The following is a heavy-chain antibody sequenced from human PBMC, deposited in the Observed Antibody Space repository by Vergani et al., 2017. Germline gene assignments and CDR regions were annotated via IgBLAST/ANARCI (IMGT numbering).Heavy chain of an antibody. CDR2: ISYDGSNK. J-gene: IGHJ4*02. CDR3: AKVVDTAMVPFDY. V-gene: IGHV3-30*18. CDR1: GFTFSSYG. Sequence: QVQLVESGGGVVQPGRSLRLSCAASGFTFSSYGMHWVRQAPGKGLEWVAVISYDGSNKYYADSVKGRFTISRDNSKNTLYLQMNSLRAEDTAVYYCAKVVDTAMVPFDYWGQGTLVTVSS. D-gene: IGHD5-18*01.